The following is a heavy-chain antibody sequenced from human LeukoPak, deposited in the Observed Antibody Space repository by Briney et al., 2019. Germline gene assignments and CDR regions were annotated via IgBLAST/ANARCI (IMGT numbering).Heavy chain of an antibody. D-gene: IGHD6-19*01. CDR2: IIPIFGTA. V-gene: IGHV1-69*06. Sequence: GASVKVSCKASGGTFSSYAISWVRQAPGQGLEWMGGIIPIFGTANYAQKFQGRVTITADKSTSTAYMELSSLRSEDTAVYYCARGRAVAGIGYYYYYYMDVWGKGTTVTISS. J-gene: IGHJ6*03. CDR1: GGTFSSYA. CDR3: ARGRAVAGIGYYYYYYMDV.